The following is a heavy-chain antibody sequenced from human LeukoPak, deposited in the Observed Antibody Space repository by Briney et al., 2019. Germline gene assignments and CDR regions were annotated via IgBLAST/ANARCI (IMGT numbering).Heavy chain of an antibody. J-gene: IGHJ4*02. D-gene: IGHD6-13*01. Sequence: ASVKVSCKASGYTFTGYYMHWVRQAPGQGLEWMGWINPNSGGTNYAKKFQGRVTMTRDTSISTAYMELSRLRSDDTAVYYCARDGESIAAAGTLDYWGQGTLVTVSS. CDR2: INPNSGGT. CDR3: ARDGESIAAAGTLDY. V-gene: IGHV1-2*02. CDR1: GYTFTGYY.